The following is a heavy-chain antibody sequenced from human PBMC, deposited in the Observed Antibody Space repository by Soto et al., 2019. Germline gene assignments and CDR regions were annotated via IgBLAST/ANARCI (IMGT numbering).Heavy chain of an antibody. CDR2: IWYDGSNK. Sequence: PGGSLRLSCATSGFTFSSYAMHWVRQAPGKGLEWVAAIWYDGSNKYYADSVKGRFTISKDNSKNTLYLQMNSLRAEDTAVYYCAREKDCTSSSCYRGHFDYWGQGALVTVS. D-gene: IGHD2-2*01. V-gene: IGHV3-33*01. CDR1: GFTFSSYA. J-gene: IGHJ4*02. CDR3: AREKDCTSSSCYRGHFDY.